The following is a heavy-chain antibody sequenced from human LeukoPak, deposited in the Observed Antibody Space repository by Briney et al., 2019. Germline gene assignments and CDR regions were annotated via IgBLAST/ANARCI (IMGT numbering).Heavy chain of an antibody. Sequence: SETLSLTCTVSGGSISSGGYYWSWIRQHPGKGLEWIGYIYYSGITYYNPSLKRRVIISVDTSNNQFSLKLRSVTAADTAVYYCASSPLGRYDYWGQGTLVTVSS. V-gene: IGHV4-31*03. J-gene: IGHJ4*02. CDR3: ASSPLGRYDY. CDR1: GGSISSGGYY. D-gene: IGHD1-26*01. CDR2: IYYSGIT.